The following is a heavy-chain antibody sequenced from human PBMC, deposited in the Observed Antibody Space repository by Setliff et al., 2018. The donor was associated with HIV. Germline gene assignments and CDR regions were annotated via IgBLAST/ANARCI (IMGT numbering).Heavy chain of an antibody. CDR2: FDPEDGET. Sequence: ASVKVFCKVSGYTLTELSRHWVRQAPGKGLEWMGGFDPEDGETIYAQKFQGRVTMTEDTSTDTAYMELSSLRSEDTAVYYCASYFHSSGRFDYWGQGTLVTVSS. J-gene: IGHJ4*02. CDR1: GYTLTELS. CDR3: ASYFHSSGRFDY. V-gene: IGHV1-24*01. D-gene: IGHD6-19*01.